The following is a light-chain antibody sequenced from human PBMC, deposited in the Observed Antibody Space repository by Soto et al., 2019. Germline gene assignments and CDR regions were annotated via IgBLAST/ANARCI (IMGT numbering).Light chain of an antibody. CDR2: GAS. CDR3: QQYNNWPRT. V-gene: IGKV3-15*01. Sequence: IVMTQSPATLSVSPGERATLSCRASQSVSSNLAWYQQKPDQAPRLLIYGASTRATGIPARFSGSGSGTEFTLTISSLQSEDFEVYYCQQYNNWPRTFGQGTKV. J-gene: IGKJ1*01. CDR1: QSVSSN.